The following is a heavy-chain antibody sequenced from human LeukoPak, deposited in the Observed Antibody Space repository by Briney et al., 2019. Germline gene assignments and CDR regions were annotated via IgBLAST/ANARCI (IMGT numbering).Heavy chain of an antibody. J-gene: IGHJ4*02. CDR2: IRYDGSIK. CDR1: GFIFSSIG. V-gene: IGHV3-30*02. CDR3: ARADDYGGNWGFDY. Sequence: GGSLRLSCAASGFIFSSIGMHWVRQAPGKGLQWVAFIRYDGSIKNYADSVKGRFTISRETSESTLYLQVNSLRAEDTAVYYCARADDYGGNWGFDYWGQGTLVTVSS. D-gene: IGHD4-23*01.